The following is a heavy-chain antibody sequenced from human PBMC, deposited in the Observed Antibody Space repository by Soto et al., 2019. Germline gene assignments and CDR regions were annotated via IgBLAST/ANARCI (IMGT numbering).Heavy chain of an antibody. CDR2: IDTGGYT. CDR3: ARERSGDLGAFDM. V-gene: IGHV3-53*01. CDR1: GFTVSSNF. D-gene: IGHD7-27*01. J-gene: IGHJ3*02. Sequence: PGGSLRLSCAASGFTVSSNFMSWVRQAPGKGLEWVSVIDTGGYTHYADSVEGRFTISRDGSKNMLNLQMNSLRAEDTAVYYCARERSGDLGAFDMWGHGTMVTVSS.